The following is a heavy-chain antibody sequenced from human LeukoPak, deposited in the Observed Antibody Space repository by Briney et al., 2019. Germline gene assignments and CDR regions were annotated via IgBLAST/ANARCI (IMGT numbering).Heavy chain of an antibody. CDR1: GYIFTTYW. CDR2: IYPGDSDV. D-gene: IGHD2-2*01. Sequence: GDSLKISCQVSGYIFTTYWIAWVRQMPGKGLEWLGIIYPGDSDVRYNQSSPSQVTISADKSINTAYLQWNSLEASDTAIYFCARHEDLSSPFDYWGQGTLVTVSS. J-gene: IGHJ4*02. CDR3: ARHEDLSSPFDY. V-gene: IGHV5-51*01.